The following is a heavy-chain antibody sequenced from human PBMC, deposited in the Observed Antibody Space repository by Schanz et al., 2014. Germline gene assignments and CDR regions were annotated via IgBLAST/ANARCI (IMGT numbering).Heavy chain of an antibody. D-gene: IGHD3-10*01. Sequence: EVQLVESGGGFVQPGGSLRLSCAASGFTFNNFGMNWVRQAPGKGLEWVSCITGGSTTYTYYADSVRGRFTISRDNAKSSVYLQMNSLRAEDTAVYYCARSGVDVWGQGTTVTVSS. J-gene: IGHJ6*02. CDR1: GFTFNNFG. V-gene: IGHV3-21*01. CDR3: ARSGVDV. CDR2: ITGGSTTYT.